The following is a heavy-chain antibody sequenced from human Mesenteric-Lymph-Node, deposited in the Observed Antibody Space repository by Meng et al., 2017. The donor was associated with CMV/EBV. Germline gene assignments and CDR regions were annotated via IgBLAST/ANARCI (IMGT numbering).Heavy chain of an antibody. D-gene: IGHD2-2*01. CDR1: GFTFSTYW. V-gene: IGHV3-7*04. CDR3: VRGGSTFDY. CDR2: IKEDGSEK. Sequence: GGSLRLSCAASGFTFSTYWMSWVRQAPGKGLEWVANIKEDGSEKYYVDSVKGRFTISRDDAKNSLYLQMNSLRVEDTAVYYCVRGGSTFDYWGQGTLVTVSS. J-gene: IGHJ4*02.